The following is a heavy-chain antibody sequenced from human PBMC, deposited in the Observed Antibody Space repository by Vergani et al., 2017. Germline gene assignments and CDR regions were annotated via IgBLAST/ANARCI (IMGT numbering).Heavy chain of an antibody. CDR2: IYYSGST. D-gene: IGHD3-16*01. V-gene: IGHV4-34*01. J-gene: IGHJ4*02. Sequence: QVQLQQWGAGLLKPSETLSLTCAVYGGSFSGYYWSWIRQPPGKGLEWIGYIYYSGSTSYNPSLKSRVTISVDTSKNQFSLKLSSVTAADTAVYYCARDGGNWGQGTLVTVSS. CDR1: GGSFSGYY. CDR3: ARDGGN.